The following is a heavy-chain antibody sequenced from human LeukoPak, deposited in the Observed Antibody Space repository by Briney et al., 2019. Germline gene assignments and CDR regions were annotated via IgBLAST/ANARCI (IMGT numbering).Heavy chain of an antibody. V-gene: IGHV4-31*03. CDR3: ARQNGHVAGSADFDY. D-gene: IGHD6-19*01. Sequence: SQTLSLTCTVSGGSISSGGYSWSWIRQHPGKGLEWIGYIYYSGSTYYNPSLKSRVTISVDTSKNQFSLKLSSVTAADTAVYCCARQNGHVAGSADFDYWGQGTLVTVSS. J-gene: IGHJ4*02. CDR2: IYYSGST. CDR1: GGSISSGGYS.